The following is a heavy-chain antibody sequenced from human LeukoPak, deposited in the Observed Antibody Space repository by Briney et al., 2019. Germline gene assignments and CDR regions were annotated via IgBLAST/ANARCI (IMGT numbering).Heavy chain of an antibody. D-gene: IGHD3-10*01. Sequence: PSETLSLTCTVSGGSISSYYWSWIRQPPGKGLEWIGEIYHSGSTNYNPSLKSRVTISVDKSKNQFSLKLSSVTAADTAVYYCARVMVRGVIPYYFDYWGQGTLVTVSS. V-gene: IGHV4-59*12. J-gene: IGHJ4*02. CDR1: GGSISSYY. CDR2: IYHSGST. CDR3: ARVMVRGVIPYYFDY.